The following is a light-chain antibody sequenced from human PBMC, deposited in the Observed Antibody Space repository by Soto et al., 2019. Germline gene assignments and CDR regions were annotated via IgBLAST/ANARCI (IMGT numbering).Light chain of an antibody. CDR2: TAY. V-gene: IGKV1-27*01. CDR3: QKYNSAPLT. Sequence: DIQMTQSPSSLSASVGDRVTITCRASQGISNSSAWYQHKPGKVPKLLIYTAYTLQSVVPSRFSGSGFGTDFTLTITRLQPEDVATYYCQKYNSAPLTFGGWTKVQIK. J-gene: IGKJ4*01. CDR1: QGISNS.